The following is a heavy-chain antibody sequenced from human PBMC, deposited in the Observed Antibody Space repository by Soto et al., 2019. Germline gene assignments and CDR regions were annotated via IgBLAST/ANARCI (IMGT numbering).Heavy chain of an antibody. CDR3: ARRARITIFGVVINPRDDAFDI. J-gene: IGHJ3*02. CDR1: GFTFSSYG. Sequence: GESLKISCAASGFTFSSYGMHWVRQAPGKGLEWVAVIWYDGSNKYYADSVKGRFTISRDNSKNTLYLQMNSLRAEDTAVYYCARRARITIFGVVINPRDDAFDIWGQGTMVTVSS. V-gene: IGHV3-33*01. CDR2: IWYDGSNK. D-gene: IGHD3-3*01.